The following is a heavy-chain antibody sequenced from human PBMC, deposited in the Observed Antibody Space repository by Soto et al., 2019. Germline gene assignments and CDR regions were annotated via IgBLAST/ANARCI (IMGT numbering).Heavy chain of an antibody. D-gene: IGHD6-19*01. CDR3: ARERRLNQWLVGLYGMDV. CDR2: IKQDGSEK. Sequence: GALRLSCAASGFTFSSYWMSWVRQAPGKGLEWVANIKQDGSEKYYVDSVKGRFTISRDNAKNSLYLQMNSLRAEDTAVYYCARERRLNQWLVGLYGMDVWGQGTTVTVSS. V-gene: IGHV3-7*05. J-gene: IGHJ6*02. CDR1: GFTFSSYW.